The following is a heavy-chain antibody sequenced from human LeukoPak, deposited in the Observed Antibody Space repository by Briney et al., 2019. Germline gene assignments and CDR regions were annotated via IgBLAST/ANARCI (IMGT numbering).Heavy chain of an antibody. Sequence: ASVKVSCKASGYTFTGYYMHRVRQAPGQGLEWMGWINPNSGGTNYAQKFQGRVTMTRDTSISTAYMELSRLRSDDTAVYYCARGSRLRSLYYYYGMDVWGQGTTVTVSS. CDR1: GYTFTGYY. CDR3: ARGSRLRSLYYYYGMDV. V-gene: IGHV1-2*02. D-gene: IGHD5-12*01. CDR2: INPNSGGT. J-gene: IGHJ6*02.